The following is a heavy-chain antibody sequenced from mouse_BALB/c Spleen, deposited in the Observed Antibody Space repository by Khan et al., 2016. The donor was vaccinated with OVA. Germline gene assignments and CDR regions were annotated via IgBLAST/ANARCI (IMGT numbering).Heavy chain of an antibody. CDR1: GFNIKDTY. V-gene: IGHV14-3*02. CDR3: ANDGNHQDWFAY. J-gene: IGHJ3*01. CDR2: IDPANGNT. D-gene: IGHD2-3*01. Sequence: VQLKESGAELVKPGASVKLSCTASGFNIKDTYMHWVKQRPEQGLEWIGRIDPANGNTKYDPKFQGKATITADTSSNTAYLQLSSLTSEDTAVYYCANDGNHQDWFAYWGQGTLVTVSA.